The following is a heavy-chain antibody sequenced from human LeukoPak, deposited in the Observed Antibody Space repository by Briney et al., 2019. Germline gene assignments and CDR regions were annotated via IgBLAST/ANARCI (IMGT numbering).Heavy chain of an antibody. CDR3: ARAGDYYMDV. Sequence: IPSETLSLTCTVSGGSISSYYWSWIRQPPGKGLEWIGEINHSGSTNYNPSLKSRVTISVDTSKNQFSLKLSSVTAADTAVYYCARAGDYYMDVWGKGTTVTVSS. CDR2: INHSGST. V-gene: IGHV4-34*01. J-gene: IGHJ6*03. CDR1: GGSISSYY.